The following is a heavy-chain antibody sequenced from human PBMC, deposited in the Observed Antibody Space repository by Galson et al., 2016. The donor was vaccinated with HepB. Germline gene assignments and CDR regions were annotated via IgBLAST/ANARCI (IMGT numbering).Heavy chain of an antibody. J-gene: IGHJ4*02. D-gene: IGHD5-18*01. CDR2: IYYSGST. Sequence: TLSLTCTVSGGSISSSNYYWGWIRQPPGKGLEWIGNIYYSGSTYNNPSLKSRATISVDTSKNQFSLKLSSVTAADTAVYYCARRYSYGTFDYWGQGTLVTVSS. CDR1: GGSISSSNYY. V-gene: IGHV4-39*01. CDR3: ARRYSYGTFDY.